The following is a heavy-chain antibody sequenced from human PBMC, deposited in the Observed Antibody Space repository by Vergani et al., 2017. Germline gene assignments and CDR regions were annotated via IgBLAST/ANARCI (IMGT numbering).Heavy chain of an antibody. V-gene: IGHV1-24*01. CDR3: ATRARDYGGNWWGGFDP. CDR1: GYTITELS. J-gene: IGHJ5*02. Sequence: QVQLVQSGAEVKKPGASVQVSCRVSGYTITELSMNWVRQAPGKGLEWMGGFDPEDGETIYAQKFQGRVTMTEDTATDTAYMELSSLRSEDTAVYYWATRARDYGGNWWGGFDPWGQGTLVTVSS. CDR2: FDPEDGET. D-gene: IGHD4-23*01.